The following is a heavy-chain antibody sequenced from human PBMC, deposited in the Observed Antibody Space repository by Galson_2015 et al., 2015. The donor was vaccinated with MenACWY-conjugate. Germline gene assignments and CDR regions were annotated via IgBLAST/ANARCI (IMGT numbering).Heavy chain of an antibody. Sequence: SLRLSCAASGFTFSNYAMSWVRQAPGKGLEWVSSISGSDVSTYYAAPVKGRFTISRDNSQNTLFLQMNNLRAEDTAVYYCAKAPRGRDMVLMVSSDFWGQGTLVTVSS. CDR1: GFTFSNYA. CDR3: AKAPRGRDMVLMVSSDF. V-gene: IGHV3-23*01. CDR2: ISGSDVST. J-gene: IGHJ4*02. D-gene: IGHD2-8*01.